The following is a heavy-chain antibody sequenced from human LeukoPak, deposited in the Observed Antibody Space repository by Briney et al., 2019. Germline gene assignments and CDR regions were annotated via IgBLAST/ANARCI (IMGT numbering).Heavy chain of an antibody. D-gene: IGHD5-12*01. CDR3: ARIYSGYDRFDY. J-gene: IGHJ4*02. V-gene: IGHV1-46*01. CDR1: GYTFTSYY. Sequence: ASGKVSCKASGYTFTSYYMHWVRQAPGQGLEWMGIINPSGGSTSYAQKFQGRVTMTRDTSTSTVYMELSSLRSEDTAVYYCARIYSGYDRFDYWGQGTLVTVSS. CDR2: INPSGGST.